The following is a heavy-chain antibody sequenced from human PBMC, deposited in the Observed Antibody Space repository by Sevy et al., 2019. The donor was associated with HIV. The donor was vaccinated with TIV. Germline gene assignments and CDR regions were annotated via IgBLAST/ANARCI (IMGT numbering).Heavy chain of an antibody. CDR1: GYTFTSYG. J-gene: IGHJ6*02. CDR2: ISAYNGNT. V-gene: IGHV1-18*01. D-gene: IGHD6-19*01. CDR3: ARDPRIAVAAPYYYYGMDV. Sequence: ASVKVSCKASGYTFTSYGISWVRQAPGQGLEWMGWISAYNGNTNYAQKIQGRVTMTTDTSTSTAYMELRSLRSDDTAVYYCARDPRIAVAAPYYYYGMDVWGQGTTVTVSS.